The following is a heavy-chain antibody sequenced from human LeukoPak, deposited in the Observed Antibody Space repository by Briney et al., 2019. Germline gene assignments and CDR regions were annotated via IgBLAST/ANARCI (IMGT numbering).Heavy chain of an antibody. CDR1: GYTFTAYY. D-gene: IGHD5-18*01. Sequence: ASVKVPCKASGYTFTAYYMYWVRQAPGQGLESMGRINPNSGGTNYAQKFQGRVTMTRDTSISTAYMELSRLRSDDTAVYYCATSSEGGYSYGSDIDYWGQGTLVTVSS. CDR3: ATSSEGGYSYGSDIDY. J-gene: IGHJ4*02. CDR2: INPNSGGT. V-gene: IGHV1-2*06.